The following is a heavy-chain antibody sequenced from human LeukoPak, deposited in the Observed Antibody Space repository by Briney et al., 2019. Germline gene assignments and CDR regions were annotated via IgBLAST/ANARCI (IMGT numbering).Heavy chain of an antibody. CDR2: IIPIFGTA. CDR3: AREGSSSAGLLDY. J-gene: IGHJ4*02. V-gene: IGHV1-69*13. Sequence: GASVKVSCKASGGTFSSYAISWVRQAPGQGLEWMGGIIPIFGTANYAQKFQGRVTITADESTSTAYMGLSSLRSEDTAVYYCAREGSSSAGLLDYWGQGTLVTVSS. D-gene: IGHD1-26*01. CDR1: GGTFSSYA.